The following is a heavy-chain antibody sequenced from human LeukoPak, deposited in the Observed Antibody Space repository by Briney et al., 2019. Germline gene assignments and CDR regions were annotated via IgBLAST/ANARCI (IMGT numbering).Heavy chain of an antibody. CDR1: GFTFDDYG. V-gene: IGHV3-23*01. J-gene: IGHJ4*02. CDR3: ARGGDYGVKIDY. CDR2: ISASGGNT. D-gene: IGHD4-17*01. Sequence: GGSLRLSCAASGFTFDDYGMSWVRQAPGKVLEWVSSISASGGNTYYADSVKGRFTISRDNSKNTLYLQMNSLRAEDTAIYYCARGGDYGVKIDYWGQGTLVTVSS.